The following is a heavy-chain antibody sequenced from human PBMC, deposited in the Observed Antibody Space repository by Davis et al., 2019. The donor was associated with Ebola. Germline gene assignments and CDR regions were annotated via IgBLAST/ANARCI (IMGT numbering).Heavy chain of an antibody. D-gene: IGHD3-10*01. CDR1: GVSISRHY. J-gene: IGHJ4*02. V-gene: IGHV4-59*03. CDR2: IYYTGSA. Sequence: PSETLSLTCTVSGVSISRHYWSWIRQPPGKRLEWIGSIYYTGSAYYNSSLVSRATISVDTSKNQFSLKLTSVTAADTAMYYCSERGSSVWGQGALVTVSS. CDR3: SERGSSV.